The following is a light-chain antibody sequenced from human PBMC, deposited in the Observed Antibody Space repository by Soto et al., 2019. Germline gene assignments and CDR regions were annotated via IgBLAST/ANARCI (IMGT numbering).Light chain of an antibody. CDR3: SSSTIPSYV. CDR1: SSDVDFYNF. CDR2: EVS. V-gene: IGLV2-14*01. J-gene: IGLJ1*01. Sequence: QSVLTQPASVSGSPGQSITISCTGTSSDVDFYNFVSWYQQHPGKAPKLMIYEVSNRSSGVSSRFSGSKSGNPASLTISGLRAEDEADYYCSSSTIPSYVFGTGTKVTVL.